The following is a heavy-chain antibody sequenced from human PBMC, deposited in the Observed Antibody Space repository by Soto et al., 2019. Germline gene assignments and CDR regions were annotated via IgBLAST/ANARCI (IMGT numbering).Heavy chain of an antibody. CDR2: IYYSGST. CDR3: ARRSMILGGDYFDY. J-gene: IGHJ4*02. V-gene: IGHV4-59*08. CDR1: GGSISSYY. D-gene: IGHD3-16*01. Sequence: QVQLQESGPGLVKPSETLSLTCTVSGGSISSYYWSWIRQPPGKGLEWIGYIYYSGSTNYNPSLKSRVTISVDTSKNQFSLKLSSVTAADTAVYYCARRSMILGGDYFDYWGQGTLVTVSS.